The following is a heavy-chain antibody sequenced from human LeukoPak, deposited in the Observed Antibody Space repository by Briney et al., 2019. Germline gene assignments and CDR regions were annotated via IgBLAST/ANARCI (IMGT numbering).Heavy chain of an antibody. CDR2: IYTSGST. Sequence: SETLSLTCTVSGGSISSGSYYWSWIRQPAGKGLEWIGRIYTSGSTNYNPSLKSRVTISVDTSKNQFSLKLSSVTAADTAVYYCARGPGAYVWFDPWGQGTLVTVSS. V-gene: IGHV4-61*02. J-gene: IGHJ5*02. CDR1: GGSISSGSYY. CDR3: ARGPGAYVWFDP. D-gene: IGHD3-16*01.